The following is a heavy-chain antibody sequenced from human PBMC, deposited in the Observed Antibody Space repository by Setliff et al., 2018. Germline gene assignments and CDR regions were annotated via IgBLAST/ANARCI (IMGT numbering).Heavy chain of an antibody. CDR2: FYHSGST. D-gene: IGHD2-8*02. J-gene: IGHJ4*02. Sequence: SETLSLTCSVSGGSISSSHSMNWVRQAPGKGLEWIGSFYHSGSTYYNPSLKSRVTISVDTSKNQFSLKLSSVTAADTALYYCTVYNTGSSKDHYWGQGTPVTVSS. V-gene: IGHV4-39*01. CDR1: GGSISSSHSM. CDR3: TVYNTGSSKDHY.